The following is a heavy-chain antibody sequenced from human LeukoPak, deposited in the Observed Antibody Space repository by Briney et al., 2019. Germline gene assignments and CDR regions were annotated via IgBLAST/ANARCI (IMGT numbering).Heavy chain of an antibody. D-gene: IGHD5-24*01. Sequence: GGSLRLSCAASGFTFSSYGMHWVRQAPGKGLEWVAVISYDGSNKYYADSVKGRFTISRDNAKNSLYLQMNSLRAEDTAVYYCARDSRAWLQSQNSYDYWGQGTLVTVSS. CDR2: ISYDGSNK. CDR3: ARDSRAWLQSQNSYDY. V-gene: IGHV3-30*03. CDR1: GFTFSSYG. J-gene: IGHJ4*02.